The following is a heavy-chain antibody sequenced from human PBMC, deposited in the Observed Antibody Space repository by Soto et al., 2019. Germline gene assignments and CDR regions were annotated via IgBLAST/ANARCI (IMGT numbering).Heavy chain of an antibody. J-gene: IGHJ5*02. D-gene: IGHD6-13*01. Sequence: SLRLSCAASEFSVSSYVMRWVRQAPGKGLQWVSSINEGGATFYEDSVKGRFTISRDNSRNILYLQMNSLRAEDTAVYYCASGQQLVFNWFDPWGQGTLVTVSS. V-gene: IGHV3-23*01. CDR3: ASGQQLVFNWFDP. CDR1: EFSVSSYV. CDR2: INEGGAT.